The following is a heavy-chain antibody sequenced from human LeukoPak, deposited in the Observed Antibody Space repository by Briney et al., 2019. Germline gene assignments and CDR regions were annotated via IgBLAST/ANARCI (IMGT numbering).Heavy chain of an antibody. CDR3: AKDYSSASYYVDY. D-gene: IGHD3-22*01. V-gene: IGHV3-30*02. CDR2: IRYDGSNK. CDR1: GFTFSSHG. Sequence: GGSLRLSCAASGFTFSSHGMHWVSQAPGKGLEWVAFIRYDGSNKYYAESVKGRFTIPRDNSKNTLYLEMNSLRAEDTAVYYCAKDYSSASYYVDYWGQGILVTVSS. J-gene: IGHJ4*02.